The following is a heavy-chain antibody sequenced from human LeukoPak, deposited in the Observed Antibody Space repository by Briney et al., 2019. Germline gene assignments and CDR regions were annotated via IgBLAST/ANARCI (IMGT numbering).Heavy chain of an antibody. CDR3: AREDYDILTGRYYYYGMDV. D-gene: IGHD3-9*01. CDR2: IIPIFGTA. J-gene: IGHJ6*04. V-gene: IGHV1-69*13. CDR1: GGTFGSYA. Sequence: ASVKVSCTASGGTFGSYAISWVRQAPGQGLEWMGGIIPIFGTANYAQKFQGRVTITADESTSTAYMELSSLRSEDTAVYYCAREDYDILTGRYYYYGMDVWGKGTTVTVSS.